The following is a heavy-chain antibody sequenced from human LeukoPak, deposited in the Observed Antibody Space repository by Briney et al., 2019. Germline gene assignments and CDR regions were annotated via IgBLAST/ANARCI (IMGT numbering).Heavy chain of an antibody. Sequence: GGSLRLSCAASGVTFRSYSMNWVRQAPGKGLEWVSSISSSSSYIYYADSVKGRFTISRDNSKNTVSLQMSSLRVEDTAVYYCANFKGKDGIKDHFDYWGQGTLVTVSS. CDR2: ISSSSSYI. V-gene: IGHV3-21*04. D-gene: IGHD5-24*01. J-gene: IGHJ4*02. CDR1: GVTFRSYS. CDR3: ANFKGKDGIKDHFDY.